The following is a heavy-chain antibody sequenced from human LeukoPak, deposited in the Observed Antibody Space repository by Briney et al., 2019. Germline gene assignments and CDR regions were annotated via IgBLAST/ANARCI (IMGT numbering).Heavy chain of an antibody. D-gene: IGHD2-15*01. Sequence: PGGALRLSCAASGFTFSSYAMSWVRQAPGKGLEGVSAISGSGGSTYYADSVKGRFTISRDNSKNTLYLQLTSLRAEDTAVYYCTPSWARGFDYWGQGTLVTVSS. CDR3: TPSWARGFDY. J-gene: IGHJ4*02. V-gene: IGHV3-23*01. CDR1: GFTFSSYA. CDR2: ISGSGGST.